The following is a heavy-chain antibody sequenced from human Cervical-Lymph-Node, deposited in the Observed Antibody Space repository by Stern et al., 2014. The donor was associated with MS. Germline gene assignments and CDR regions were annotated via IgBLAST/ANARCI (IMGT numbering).Heavy chain of an antibody. CDR1: GGSFSGYY. D-gene: IGHD5-24*01. CDR2: INHSGST. Sequence: QLQLQQWGAGLLKPSETLSLTCAVYGGSFSGYYWSWIRQPPGKGLEWIGEINHSGSTNYNPSLKSRVTISVDTSKNQFSLKLSSVTAADTAVYYCAPRPGDGYRYNWFDPWGQGTLVTVSS. CDR3: APRPGDGYRYNWFDP. J-gene: IGHJ5*02. V-gene: IGHV4-34*01.